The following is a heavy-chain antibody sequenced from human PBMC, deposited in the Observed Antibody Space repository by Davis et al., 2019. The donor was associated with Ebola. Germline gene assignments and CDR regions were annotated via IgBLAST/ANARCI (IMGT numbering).Heavy chain of an antibody. J-gene: IGHJ4*02. CDR3: ATSRTFDY. Sequence: GESLKISCVASGFTFNTYWMSWVRQAPGKGLEWVASIKEDGSEKYYLDSVKGRFTTSRDNAQNSLYLQMNSLRDEDTAVYYCATSRTFDYWGQGTLVTVSS. CDR1: GFTFNTYW. D-gene: IGHD2-2*01. V-gene: IGHV3-7*03. CDR2: IKEDGSEK.